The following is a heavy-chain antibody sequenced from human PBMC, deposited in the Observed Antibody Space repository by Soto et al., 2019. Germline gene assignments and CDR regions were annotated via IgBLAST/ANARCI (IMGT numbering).Heavy chain of an antibody. V-gene: IGHV4-34*01. D-gene: IGHD3-10*01. J-gene: IGHJ4*02. CDR3: ARSPHYYGSGSYRY. CDR1: GGAFSGYY. CDR2: INHSGST. Sequence: ASETLSLTXAFYGGAFSGYYSSWIRQPPGKGLEWIGEINHSGSTNYNPSLKSRVTISVDTSKNQFSLQLSSVTAADTAVYYCARSPHYYGSGSYRYWGQGTLVTVSS.